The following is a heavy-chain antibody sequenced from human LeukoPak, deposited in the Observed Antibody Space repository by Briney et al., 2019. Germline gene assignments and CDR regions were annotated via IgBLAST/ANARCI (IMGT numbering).Heavy chain of an antibody. CDR2: IIPIFGTA. J-gene: IGHJ5*02. D-gene: IGHD6-13*01. CDR3: ARGVGSSSWPYNWFDP. CDR1: GGTFSSYA. V-gene: IGHV1-69*05. Sequence: GASVKVSCKASGGTFSSYAISWVRQAPGQGLEWMGGIIPIFGTANYAQKFQGRVTITTDESTSTAYMELSSLRSEDTAVYYCARGVGSSSWPYNWFDPWGQGTLVTVSS.